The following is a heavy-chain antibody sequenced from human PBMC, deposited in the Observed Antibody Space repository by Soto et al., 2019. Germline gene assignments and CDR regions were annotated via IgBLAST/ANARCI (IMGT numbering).Heavy chain of an antibody. D-gene: IGHD1-20*01. V-gene: IGHV1-46*01. Sequence: ASVKVSCKASGYTFTSYYMHWVRQASGQGLEWMGIINPSGGSTSYAQKFQGRVTMTRDTSTSTVYMELSSLRSEDTAVYYCARAKHKSGITVPLFDYWGQRTLVSISS. CDR3: ARAKHKSGITVPLFDY. CDR1: GYTFTSYY. J-gene: IGHJ4*02. CDR2: INPSGGST.